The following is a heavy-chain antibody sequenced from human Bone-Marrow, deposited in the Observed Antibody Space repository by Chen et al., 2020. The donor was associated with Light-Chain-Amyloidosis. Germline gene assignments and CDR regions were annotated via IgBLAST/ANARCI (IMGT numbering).Heavy chain of an antibody. Sequence: EVQLVQSGAEVKKPGESLKISCKGSGYSFTSYWIGWVRQMPGKGLEWMGIIYPGDSDTRYSPSFQGQVTISADKSISTAYLQWSSLKASDTAMYYCARQDIVVVPAAYDAFDIWGQGTMVTVSS. CDR1: GYSFTSYW. V-gene: IGHV5-51*01. CDR2: IYPGDSDT. CDR3: ARQDIVVVPAAYDAFDI. D-gene: IGHD2-2*01. J-gene: IGHJ3*02.